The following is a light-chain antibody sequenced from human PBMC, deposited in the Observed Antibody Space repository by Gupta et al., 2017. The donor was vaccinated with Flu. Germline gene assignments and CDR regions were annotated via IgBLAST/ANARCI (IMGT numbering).Light chain of an antibody. CDR3: NSRNSSGNHQEV. V-gene: IGLV3-19*01. CDR2: GKN. Sequence: SPEHTQDPVVSEVSRQTVRITRAGDSLRRDYASGYQQRPGQAPVLVIYGKNNRHSGIPDRFSCSSSRYTTTVTITSTQAEDEADYYCNSRNSSGNHQEVFGGGTKLTV. J-gene: IGLJ2*01. CDR1: SLRRDY.